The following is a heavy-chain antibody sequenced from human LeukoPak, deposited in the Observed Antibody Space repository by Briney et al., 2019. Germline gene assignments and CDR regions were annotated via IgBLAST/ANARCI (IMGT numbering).Heavy chain of an antibody. Sequence: GGSLRLSCAASGFTFSSYAMSWVRQAPGKGLEWVSAISGSGGSTYYADSVKGRFTISRDNSKNTLYLQMKSLRAEDTAVYYCAKNVKQLVLGYYYYYMDVWGKGTTVTVSS. D-gene: IGHD6-6*01. CDR1: GFTFSSYA. V-gene: IGHV3-23*01. J-gene: IGHJ6*03. CDR2: ISGSGGST. CDR3: AKNVKQLVLGYYYYYMDV.